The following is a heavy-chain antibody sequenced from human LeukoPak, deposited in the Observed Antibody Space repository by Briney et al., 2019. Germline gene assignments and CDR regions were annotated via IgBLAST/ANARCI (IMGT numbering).Heavy chain of an antibody. V-gene: IGHV3-48*03. J-gene: IGHJ4*02. D-gene: IGHD6-19*01. Sequence: PGGSLRLSCAASGFTFSSYEMIWVRQAPGKGLEWISYISSNGSNTYYADSLKGRFTISRDNAKNSLYPQMNSLRAEDTAVYYCARDGQRWPIYYWGQGTLVTVSS. CDR1: GFTFSSYE. CDR3: ARDGQRWPIYY. CDR2: ISSNGSNT.